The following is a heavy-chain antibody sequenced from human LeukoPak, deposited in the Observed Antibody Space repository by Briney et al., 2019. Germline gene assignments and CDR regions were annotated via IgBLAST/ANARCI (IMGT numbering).Heavy chain of an antibody. CDR2: ISGSNSYI. Sequence: GGSLRLPCAASGFTFSSYSMNWVRQAPGKGLEWVSSISGSNSYIYYADSMKGRFTISRDNAKNSLYLQMNSLRAEDTAVYYCAELGITMIGGVWGKGTTVTISS. CDR3: AELGITMIGGV. J-gene: IGHJ6*04. V-gene: IGHV3-21*01. CDR1: GFTFSSYS. D-gene: IGHD3-10*02.